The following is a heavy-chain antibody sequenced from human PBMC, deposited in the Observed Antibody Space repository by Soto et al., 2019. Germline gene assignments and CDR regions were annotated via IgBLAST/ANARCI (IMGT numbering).Heavy chain of an antibody. V-gene: IGHV1-69*01. CDR1: GGTFSSYA. CDR2: IIPIFGTA. J-gene: IGHJ4*02. CDR3: ARVYYYDSSGYYSNAYYFDY. Sequence: QVQLVQSGAGVKKPGSSVKVSCKASGGTFSSYAISWVRQAPGQGLEWMGGIIPIFGTANYAQKFQGRVTITADDSTNTAYMELSSLRSEDTAVYYCARVYYYDSSGYYSNAYYFDYWGQGTLVTVSS. D-gene: IGHD3-22*01.